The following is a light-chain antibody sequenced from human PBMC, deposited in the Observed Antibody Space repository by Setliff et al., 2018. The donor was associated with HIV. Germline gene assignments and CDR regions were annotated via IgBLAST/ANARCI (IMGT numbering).Light chain of an antibody. CDR2: YDS. J-gene: IGLJ1*01. CDR3: QVWGSSSDHPYV. CDR1: NIGSKS. V-gene: IGLV3-21*04. Sequence: SYELTQPPSVSVDPGKTARITCGGNNIGSKSVHWYQQKPGQAPVLVISYDSDRPSGIPERFSGSNSGNTATLTISRVEAGDEADYYCQVWGSSSDHPYVFGTGTKVTVL.